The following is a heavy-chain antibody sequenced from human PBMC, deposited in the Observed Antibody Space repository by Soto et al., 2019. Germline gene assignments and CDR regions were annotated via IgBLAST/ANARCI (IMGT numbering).Heavy chain of an antibody. J-gene: IGHJ4*02. D-gene: IGHD3-9*01. CDR2: ISGSGGST. Sequence: PGGSLRLSCAASGFTFSSYAMSWVRQAPGKGLEWVSAISGSGGSTYYADSVKGRFTISRDNSKNTLYLQMNSLRAEDTAVYYCAKDPFSSPVLRYFAWYPQWGQGTLVPVSS. CDR3: AKDPFSSPVLRYFAWYPQ. CDR1: GFTFSSYA. V-gene: IGHV3-23*01.